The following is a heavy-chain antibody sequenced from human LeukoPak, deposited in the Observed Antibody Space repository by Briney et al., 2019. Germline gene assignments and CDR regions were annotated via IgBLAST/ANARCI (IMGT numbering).Heavy chain of an antibody. J-gene: IGHJ4*02. V-gene: IGHV1-46*01. CDR2: LNPRGGSQ. D-gene: IGHD3-16*01. Sequence: ASVKVSCKASGYPLTYFYLHWVREAPGQGLEWVGILNPRGGSQTFAQKFQGRVTVTTDTSTSTVYLELTSLRSDDTAVYHCARAGYYDVSGDRLYYLENWGQGTPVTVSS. CDR3: ARAGYYDVSGDRLYYLEN. CDR1: GYPLTYFY.